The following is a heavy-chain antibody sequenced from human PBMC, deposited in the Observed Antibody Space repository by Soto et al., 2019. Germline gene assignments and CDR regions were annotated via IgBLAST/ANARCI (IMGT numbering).Heavy chain of an antibody. V-gene: IGHV3-74*01. CDR1: GFTFSNYW. CDR3: VRDSHGDY. Sequence: EVQLVESGGGLVQPGGSLRLSCAGSGFTFSNYWMHWVRQAPGKGLEWVSRIDHDGPTDYADSVRGRFTISRDNAENTLYLQMNSLRPEDTAVYYFVRDSHGDYCGQGTLVTVSS. CDR2: IDHDGPT. J-gene: IGHJ4*02.